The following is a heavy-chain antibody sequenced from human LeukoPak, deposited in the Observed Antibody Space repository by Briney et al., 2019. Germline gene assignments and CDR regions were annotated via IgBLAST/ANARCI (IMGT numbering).Heavy chain of an antibody. V-gene: IGHV1-8*03. Sequence: ASVKVSCKASGYTFTSYDINWVRQATGQGLEWMGWMNPNSGNTGYAQKFQGRVTITRNTSINTAYMELGSLRSEDTAVYYCARAFCGGDCYPPYNWFDPWGQGTLVTVSS. D-gene: IGHD2-21*01. CDR2: MNPNSGNT. J-gene: IGHJ5*02. CDR1: GYTFTSYD. CDR3: ARAFCGGDCYPPYNWFDP.